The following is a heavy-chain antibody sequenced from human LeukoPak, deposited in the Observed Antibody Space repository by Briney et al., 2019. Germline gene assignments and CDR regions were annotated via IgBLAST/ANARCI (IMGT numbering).Heavy chain of an antibody. CDR1: GFTFSGYE. CDR3: ARETLGIDY. Sequence: GGSLRLSCAASGFTFSGYEMNWVRQAPGKGLEWVSYISDSGGTTNYADSVRGRFTISRDNAKNSLYLQMNSLRAEDTAVYYCARETLGIDYWGQGTLVTVSS. CDR2: ISDSGGTT. D-gene: IGHD7-27*01. J-gene: IGHJ4*02. V-gene: IGHV3-48*03.